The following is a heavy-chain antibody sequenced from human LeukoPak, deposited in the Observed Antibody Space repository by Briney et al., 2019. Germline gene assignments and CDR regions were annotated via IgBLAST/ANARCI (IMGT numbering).Heavy chain of an antibody. CDR2: FDPEDGET. Sequence: ASVKVSCKVYGYTLTELSMHWERQAPGKGLEWMGGFDPEDGETIYAQKFQGRVTMTEDTSTDTAYMELSSLRSEDTAVYYCATDPLIKLHCGGDCYTDYWGQGTLVTVSS. J-gene: IGHJ4*02. D-gene: IGHD2-21*01. CDR1: GYTLTELS. V-gene: IGHV1-24*01. CDR3: ATDPLIKLHCGGDCYTDY.